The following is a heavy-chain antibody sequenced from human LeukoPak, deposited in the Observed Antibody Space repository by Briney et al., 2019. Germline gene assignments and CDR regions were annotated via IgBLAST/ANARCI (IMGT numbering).Heavy chain of an antibody. Sequence: GGSLRLSCAASGFTFTTCNVNWVRQAPGKGLEWVSYISSSSRDIYYADSVKGRFTISRDNAKNSLYLHMNSLRAEDTAVYYCASTTSSSRYRFDHWGQGTLVTVSS. CDR3: ASTTSSSRYRFDH. CDR2: ISSSSRDI. D-gene: IGHD6-13*01. V-gene: IGHV3-21*05. CDR1: GFTFTTCN. J-gene: IGHJ4*02.